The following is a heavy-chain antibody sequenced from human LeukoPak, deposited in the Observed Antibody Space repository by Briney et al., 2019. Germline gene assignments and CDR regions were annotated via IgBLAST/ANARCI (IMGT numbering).Heavy chain of an antibody. V-gene: IGHV4-59*12. CDR3: ARGNRGGYSYGFAARGAYYFDY. D-gene: IGHD5-18*01. J-gene: IGHJ4*02. Sequence: SETLSLTCTVSGGSMSSNYWSWIRQPPGKGLEWIGYIYNSGTIYYSGSTNYNPSLLSRVTISVDTSKNQFSLKLSSVTAADTAVYYCARGNRGGYSYGFAARGAYYFDYWGQGTLVTVSS. CDR2: IYNSGTIYYSGST. CDR1: GGSMSSNY.